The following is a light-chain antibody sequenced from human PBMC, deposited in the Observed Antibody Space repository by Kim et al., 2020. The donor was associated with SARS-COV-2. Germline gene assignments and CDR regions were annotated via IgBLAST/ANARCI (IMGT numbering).Light chain of an antibody. CDR2: DVS. Sequence: GQSVTISCTGTSSDVGGYNYVSLYQQHPGKAPKLMIYDVSKRPSGVPDRFSGSKSGNTASLTISGLQAEDEADYYCCSYAGSYTWVFGGGTQLTVL. J-gene: IGLJ3*02. CDR3: CSYAGSYTWV. V-gene: IGLV2-11*01. CDR1: SSDVGGYNY.